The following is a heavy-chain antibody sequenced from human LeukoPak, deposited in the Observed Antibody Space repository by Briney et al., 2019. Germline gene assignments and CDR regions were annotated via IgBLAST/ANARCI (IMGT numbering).Heavy chain of an antibody. V-gene: IGHV1-2*02. D-gene: IGHD3-22*01. CDR2: IIPNSGGT. CDR1: GGTFSSYA. J-gene: IGHJ4*02. CDR3: ARDERYDSSGYPFDY. Sequence: ASVKVSCKASGGTFSSYAISWVRQAPGQGLEWMGGIIPNSGGTNYAQKFQGRVTMTRDTSIITAYMELSRLSSDDTAVYYCARDERYDSSGYPFDYWGQGTLVTVSS.